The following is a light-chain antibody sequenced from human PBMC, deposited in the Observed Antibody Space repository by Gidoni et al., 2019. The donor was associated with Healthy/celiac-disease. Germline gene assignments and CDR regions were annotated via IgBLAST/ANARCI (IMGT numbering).Light chain of an antibody. CDR2: WAS. Sequence: DIVMTQSPDSLAVSLGERATINCKSSQSVLYSYTNKNYLAWYQQKPGQPPKLLIYWASTRKSGVPDRCSGSGSGTDFTLTISSLQAEDVAVYYCQQNYSTPQTFGQGTKVEIK. J-gene: IGKJ1*01. V-gene: IGKV4-1*01. CDR1: QSVLYSYTNKNY. CDR3: QQNYSTPQT.